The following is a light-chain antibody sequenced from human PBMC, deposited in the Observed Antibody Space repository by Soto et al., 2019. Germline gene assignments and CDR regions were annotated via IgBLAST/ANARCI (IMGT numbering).Light chain of an antibody. CDR2: KDT. J-gene: IGLJ2*01. Sequence: SYELTQPPSVSVSPGQTARITCSGEALPKQFAYWYQQKSGQAPLLVIYKDTERPSGIPERFSGSSSGTTATLIISGVQAEYEADYYCQSSGTSGLRPVLFGGGTKLTVL. V-gene: IGLV3-25*02. CDR3: QSSGTSGLRPVL. CDR1: ALPKQF.